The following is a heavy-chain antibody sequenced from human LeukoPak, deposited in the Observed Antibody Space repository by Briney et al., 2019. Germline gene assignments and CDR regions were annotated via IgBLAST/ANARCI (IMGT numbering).Heavy chain of an antibody. CDR1: GGSISSYY. CDR2: IYYSGST. Sequence: TSETLSLTCTVSGGSISSYYWSWIRQPPGKGLEWIVYIYYSGSTNYNPSLKSRATISVDTSKNQFSLKLSSVTAADTVVYYCARGRYGNRFDYWGQGTLVTVSS. D-gene: IGHD4-11*01. V-gene: IGHV4-59*01. CDR3: ARGRYGNRFDY. J-gene: IGHJ4*02.